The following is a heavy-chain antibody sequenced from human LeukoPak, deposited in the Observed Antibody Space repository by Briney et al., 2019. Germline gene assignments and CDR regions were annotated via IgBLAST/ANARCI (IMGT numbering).Heavy chain of an antibody. CDR1: GFSFRDYW. CDR3: VRALGDA. CDR2: INIEGTII. J-gene: IGHJ5*02. D-gene: IGHD7-27*01. Sequence: GGSPRLSCVASGFSFRDYWIHWVRQVPGEGLVWVARINIEGTIISYADSVKGRFTISKDDAKNTLYLQMNSLRVEDTAIYYCVRALGDAWGQGTLVTVSS. V-gene: IGHV3-74*01.